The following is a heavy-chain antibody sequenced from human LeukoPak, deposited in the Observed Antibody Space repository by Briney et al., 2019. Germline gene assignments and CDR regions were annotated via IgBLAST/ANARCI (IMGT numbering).Heavy chain of an antibody. J-gene: IGHJ5*02. CDR1: GFTFSIYA. CDR2: LSGSGDST. CDR3: AKVTYDYVWGSYET. D-gene: IGHD3-16*01. Sequence: PGGSLRLSCAASGFTFSIYAMTWVRQAPGEGLEWVSALSGSGDSTYYADSVKGRFTISRDNSKNTLYLQMNSLRAEDTAVYYCAKVTYDYVWGSYETWGQGTLVTVLS. V-gene: IGHV3-23*01.